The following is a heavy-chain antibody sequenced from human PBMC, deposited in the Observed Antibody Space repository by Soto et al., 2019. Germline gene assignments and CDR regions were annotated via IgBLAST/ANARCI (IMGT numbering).Heavy chain of an antibody. J-gene: IGHJ4*01. CDR2: IYYSGST. CDR3: ATSPHLLRPFDY. Sequence: SETLSLTCTFSGGSISSYYWSWIRQSPGKGLEWIGYIYYSGSTSYNPSLKSRVTISVDTSKNQFSLKLNSVTAADTAVYYCATSPHLLRPFDYWGHGILVTVSS. D-gene: IGHD2-15*01. CDR1: GGSISSYY. V-gene: IGHV4-59*01.